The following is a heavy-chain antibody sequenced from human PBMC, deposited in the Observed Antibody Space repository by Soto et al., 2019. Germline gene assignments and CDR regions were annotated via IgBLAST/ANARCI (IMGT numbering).Heavy chain of an antibody. J-gene: IGHJ6*02. CDR3: ARGYYYGSGRPTPGGMDV. Sequence: QVHLVQSGAEVKKPGASVKVSCKASGYTFTNYDINWVRQAPGQGLEWMGWISTYTGNTNYAQKLQGRVTMTTDTXTXKXXMELRSLRSDDPAVYYCARGYYYGSGRPTPGGMDVWGQGTTVTVSS. V-gene: IGHV1-18*01. CDR2: ISTYTGNT. D-gene: IGHD3-10*01. CDR1: GYTFTNYD.